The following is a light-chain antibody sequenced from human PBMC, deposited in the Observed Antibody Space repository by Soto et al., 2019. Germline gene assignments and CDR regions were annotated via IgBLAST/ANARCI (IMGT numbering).Light chain of an antibody. CDR1: SSDIGSYNL. J-gene: IGLJ3*02. Sequence: QSALTQPASVSGSPGQSITISCTGTSSDIGSYNLVSWYQQHPGKAPKDIIYEGSNRPSGVSNRFSASKSGNKASLTISGLQAEDEADYYCCSYAASSTLHWVCGGGTQLNVL. CDR3: CSYAASSTLHWV. CDR2: EGS. V-gene: IGLV2-23*03.